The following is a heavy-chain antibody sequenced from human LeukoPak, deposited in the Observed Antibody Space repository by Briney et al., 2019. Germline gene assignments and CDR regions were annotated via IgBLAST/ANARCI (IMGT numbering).Heavy chain of an antibody. CDR1: GFTFSTYW. CDR2: IKQDGSEK. CDR3: ARDNMRDGGIAAAGTDY. V-gene: IGHV3-7*01. J-gene: IGHJ4*02. Sequence: HTGGSLRLSCAASGFTFSTYWMSWVRQAPGKGLEWVANIKQDGSEKYYVDSVKGRLTISRDNAKNSLYLQMSSLRAEDTAVYYCARDNMRDGGIAAAGTDYWAREPWSPSHQ. D-gene: IGHD6-13*01.